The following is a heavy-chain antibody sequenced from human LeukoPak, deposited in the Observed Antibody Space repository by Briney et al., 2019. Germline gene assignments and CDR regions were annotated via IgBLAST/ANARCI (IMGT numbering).Heavy chain of an antibody. V-gene: IGHV4-59*01. CDR2: FYYSGSN. CDR1: GRFISSYY. CDR3: ARMDCSGGSCYSFDY. J-gene: IGHJ4*02. D-gene: IGHD2-15*01. Sequence: SETLSLTCTVSGRFISSYYWSWIRQPPEKVLEWIGYFYYSGSNNSNPSLKSRVTISVDTSKNQFSLRLNSVTAADTAVYYCARMDCSGGSCYSFDYWGQGTLVTVSS.